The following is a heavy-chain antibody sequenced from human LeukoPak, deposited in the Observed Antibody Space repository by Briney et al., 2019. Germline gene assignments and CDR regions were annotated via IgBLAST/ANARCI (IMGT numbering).Heavy chain of an antibody. CDR1: GFTFDDYA. V-gene: IGHV3-9*01. D-gene: IGHD3-22*01. Sequence: GRSLRLSCAASGFTFDDYAMHWVRQAPGKGLEGVSGISWNSGSIGYVDSVKGRFTISRDNAKNSLYLQMNSLRAEDTALYYCAKGLYYDSSGYLGAFDYWGQGTLVTVSS. CDR3: AKGLYYDSSGYLGAFDY. CDR2: ISWNSGSI. J-gene: IGHJ4*02.